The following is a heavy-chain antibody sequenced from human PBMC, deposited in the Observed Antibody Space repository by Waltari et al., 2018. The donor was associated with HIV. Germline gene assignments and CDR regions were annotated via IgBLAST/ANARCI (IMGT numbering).Heavy chain of an antibody. CDR3: ARTDTHF. Sequence: QVQLVQSGAEMKKPGSSVKVSGKASGGTFGNYGINWVRQAPGQGLEWMGGIIPIFGTTNLAQKYQGRVTISADEFTSTVYMELSSLRSEDTAVYHCARTDTHFWGQGTLVTVSS. CDR2: IIPIFGTT. V-gene: IGHV1-69*01. J-gene: IGHJ4*02. CDR1: GGTFGNYG.